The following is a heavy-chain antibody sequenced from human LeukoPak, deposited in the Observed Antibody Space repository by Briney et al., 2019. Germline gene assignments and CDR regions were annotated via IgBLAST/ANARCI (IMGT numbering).Heavy chain of an antibody. Sequence: ASVKVSCKASGYPFSNYYIHWVRQAPGQTFERMGIINPSGGSTSYPQVFHSRVTMTSDTSTSTVYMELSSLRSEDTAVYYCARDPDSSGWYPSYWGQGTLVTVSS. D-gene: IGHD6-19*01. V-gene: IGHV1-46*01. CDR1: GYPFSNYY. J-gene: IGHJ4*02. CDR3: ARDPDSSGWYPSY. CDR2: INPSGGST.